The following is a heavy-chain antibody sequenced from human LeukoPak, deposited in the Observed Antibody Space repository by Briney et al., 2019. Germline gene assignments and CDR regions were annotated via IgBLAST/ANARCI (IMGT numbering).Heavy chain of an antibody. D-gene: IGHD3-10*01. Sequence: PGGSLRLSCAASGFPLRRYAMSWVRQAPGKGLEWVSGISGSGGSTYYADSVKGRFTISRDNSKNTLYLQMNSLRAEDTAVYYCASLWFGEFPMDVWGQGTTVTVSS. J-gene: IGHJ6*02. CDR2: ISGSGGST. CDR3: ASLWFGEFPMDV. CDR1: GFPLRRYA. V-gene: IGHV3-23*01.